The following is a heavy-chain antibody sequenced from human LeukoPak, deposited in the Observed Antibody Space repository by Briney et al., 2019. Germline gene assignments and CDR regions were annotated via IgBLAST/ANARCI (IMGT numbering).Heavy chain of an antibody. J-gene: IGHJ4*02. CDR1: GFTFSSYW. Sequence: PGGSLRLSCAASGFTFSSYWMSWVRQAPGKGLEWVANIKQDGSEKYYVDSVKGRFAISRDNAKNSLYVQMNSLRAEDTAVYYCARNHYGDYYFDYWGQGTLVTVSS. V-gene: IGHV3-7*03. D-gene: IGHD4-17*01. CDR3: ARNHYGDYYFDY. CDR2: IKQDGSEK.